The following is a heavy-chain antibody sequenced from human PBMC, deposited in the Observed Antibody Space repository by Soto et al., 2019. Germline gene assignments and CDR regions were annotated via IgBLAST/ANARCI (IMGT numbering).Heavy chain of an antibody. V-gene: IGHV3-53*04. CDR1: GFTVSSNY. D-gene: IGHD6-13*01. CDR2: IYSGGST. CDR3: ARVRGGRSSSWGTEFDP. J-gene: IGHJ5*02. Sequence: EVQLVESGGGLVQPGGSLRLSCAASGFTVSSNYMSWVRQAPGKGLEWVSVIYSGGSTYYADSVKGRFTISRHNSKNTLYLQMNSLRAEDTAVYYCARVRGGRSSSWGTEFDPWGQGTLVTVSS.